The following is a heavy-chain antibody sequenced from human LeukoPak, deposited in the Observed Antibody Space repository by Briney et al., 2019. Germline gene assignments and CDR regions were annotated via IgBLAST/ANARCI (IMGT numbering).Heavy chain of an antibody. CDR3: ARDLGQYYDTSDNWFDP. J-gene: IGHJ5*02. D-gene: IGHD3-22*01. CDR2: INSDGINT. Sequence: GGSLTPSCAASGFSFSSFGMHWVRQAPGKGLVWVSRINSDGINTSYADSVKGRFTISRDNAKNTLNLQMNSLRAEDTAVYYCARDLGQYYDTSDNWFDPWGQGTLVTVSS. CDR1: GFSFSSFG. V-gene: IGHV3-74*01.